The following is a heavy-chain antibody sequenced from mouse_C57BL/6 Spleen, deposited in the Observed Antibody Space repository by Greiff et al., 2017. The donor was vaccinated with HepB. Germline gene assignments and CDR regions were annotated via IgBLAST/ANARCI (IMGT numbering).Heavy chain of an antibody. CDR2: IDPSDSYT. Sequence: QVQLQQPGAELVMPGASVKLSCKASGYTFTSYWMHWVKQRPGQGLEWIGEIDPSDSYTNYNQKFKGKSTLTVDKSSSTAYMQLSSLTSEDSAVYYCARWTTVVEDWGQGPTLTVSS. CDR3: ARWTTVVED. D-gene: IGHD1-1*01. CDR1: GYTFTSYW. J-gene: IGHJ2*01. V-gene: IGHV1-69*01.